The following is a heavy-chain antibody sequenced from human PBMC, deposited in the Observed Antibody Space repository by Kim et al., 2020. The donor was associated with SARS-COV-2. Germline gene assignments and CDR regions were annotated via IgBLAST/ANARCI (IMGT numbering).Heavy chain of an antibody. CDR2: INSDGSSA. Sequence: GGSLRLSCAASGFSFSNYWMYWVRQVPGKGLVYVSRINSDGSSAIYADSVRGRFTISRDNAKNTLYLQMNSLRAEDTSVYHCASKTAGYYHYAMDVWGQGTTVPVSS. CDR1: GFSFSNYW. J-gene: IGHJ6*02. CDR3: ASKTAGYYHYAMDV. V-gene: IGHV3-74*01.